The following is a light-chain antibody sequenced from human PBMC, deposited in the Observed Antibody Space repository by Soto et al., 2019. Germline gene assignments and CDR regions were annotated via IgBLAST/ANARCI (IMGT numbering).Light chain of an antibody. CDR1: QSVSSN. J-gene: IGKJ4*01. CDR3: QQCSWHPFTVT. Sequence: EIVMTQSPATLSVSPGERATLSCRASQSVSSNLAWYQQKPCQAPRLLIYDASTRATGIPARFSGSGSGTEYTLAISSLQSKDSAVYYCQQCSWHPFTVTFGGGTKVEIK. V-gene: IGKV3-15*01. CDR2: DAS.